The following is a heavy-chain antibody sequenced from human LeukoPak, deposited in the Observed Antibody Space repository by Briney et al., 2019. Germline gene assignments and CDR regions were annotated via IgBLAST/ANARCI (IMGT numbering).Heavy chain of an antibody. V-gene: IGHV3-48*03. CDR1: GFTFSSYE. CDR2: ISTGGSTI. Sequence: GGSLRLSCLVSGFTFSSYEMNWVRQGPGKGLEWVSYISTGGSTIYYADSVKGRFTISRDNAKNSLYMQMNSLRAEDTAIYYCARADWNDDYYYYYMDVWGKGTTVTFSS. J-gene: IGHJ6*03. D-gene: IGHD1-1*01. CDR3: ARADWNDDYYYYYMDV.